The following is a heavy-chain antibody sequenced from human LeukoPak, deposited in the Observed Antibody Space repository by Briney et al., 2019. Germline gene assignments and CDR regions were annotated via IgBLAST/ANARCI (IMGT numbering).Heavy chain of an antibody. Sequence: SETLSLTCTVSGASISSYYWSWIRQPPGKGVEWIGYIHYSEGTKYNPSLKSRVTVSVDTSKNQFSLKLSSVTAADTAVYYCARQYYYYSIDSWGQGTLVTVSS. J-gene: IGHJ4*02. D-gene: IGHD3-22*01. V-gene: IGHV4-59*08. CDR1: GASISSYY. CDR2: IHYSEGT. CDR3: ARQYYYYSIDS.